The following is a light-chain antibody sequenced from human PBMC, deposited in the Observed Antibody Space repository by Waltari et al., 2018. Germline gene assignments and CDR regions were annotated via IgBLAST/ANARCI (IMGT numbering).Light chain of an antibody. V-gene: IGLV2-11*01. CDR1: SSDVGAFVY. CDR3: CSYAGTYILI. CDR2: DVN. Sequence: QSALTQPPSVSGSPGPSVTISCTGTSSDVGAFVYVSWYQHYPGTAPKLMIEDVNKRPSGVPDRFSGSKSGNTASRTISGLQAEDEAVYYCCSYAGTYILIFGGGTKLTVL. J-gene: IGLJ2*01.